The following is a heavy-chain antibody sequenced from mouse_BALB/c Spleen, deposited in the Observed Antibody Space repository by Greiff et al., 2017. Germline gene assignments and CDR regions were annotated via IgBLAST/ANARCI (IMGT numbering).Heavy chain of an antibody. CDR2: ISYSGST. CDR3: ARSGDVGLDY. CDR1: GYSITSDYA. V-gene: IGHV3-2*02. D-gene: IGHD3-3*01. Sequence: EVQLVESGPGLVKPSQSLSLTCTVTGYSITSDYAWNWIRQFPGNKLEWMGYISYSGSTSYNPSLKSRISITRDTSKNQFFLQLNSVTTEDTATYYCARSGDVGLDYWGQGTTLTVSS. J-gene: IGHJ2*01.